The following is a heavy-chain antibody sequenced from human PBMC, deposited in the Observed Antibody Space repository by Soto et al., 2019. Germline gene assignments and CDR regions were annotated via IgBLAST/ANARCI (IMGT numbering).Heavy chain of an antibody. D-gene: IGHD3-22*01. CDR3: ARARYDSSGYYYFDY. Sequence: ETLSLTCIVSGVSISSYSWSWSWIRQSPGKGLEWIAYIDNGGTTIYNPSLRSRLTMSMDTSKNQFSLRLRSVTAADTAVYYCARARYDSSGYYYFDYWGQGTLVTVSS. CDR1: GVSISSYS. V-gene: IGHV4-59*01. CDR2: IDNGGTT. J-gene: IGHJ4*02.